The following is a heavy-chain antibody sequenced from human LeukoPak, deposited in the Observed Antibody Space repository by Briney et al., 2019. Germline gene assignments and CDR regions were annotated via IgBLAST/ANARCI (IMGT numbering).Heavy chain of an antibody. CDR2: FDPEDGET. D-gene: IGHD6-13*01. CDR1: GYTLTELA. V-gene: IGHV1-24*01. J-gene: IGHJ5*02. CDR3: ATNMAAAGSWFDP. Sequence: ASVKVSCKVSGYTLTELAIHWVRQAPGKGLEWMGGFDPEDGETIYAQKFQGRVTMTEDTSTDTAYMELSSLRSEDTAVYYCATNMAAAGSWFDPWGQGTLVTVSS.